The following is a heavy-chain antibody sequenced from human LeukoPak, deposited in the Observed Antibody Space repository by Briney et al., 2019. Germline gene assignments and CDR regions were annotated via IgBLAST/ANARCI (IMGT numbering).Heavy chain of an antibody. CDR2: VYPGDSDT. CDR1: GYTFTTYW. Sequence: GESLKISCKGSGYTFTTYWIGWVRQMPGKGLEWMGIVYPGDSDTRYSPSFQGQVTISADKSISTAYLQWSSLKASDTAMYYCARHTSPRSFGGAMDVWGKGTTVTVSS. J-gene: IGHJ6*04. D-gene: IGHD3-9*01. CDR3: ARHTSPRSFGGAMDV. V-gene: IGHV5-51*01.